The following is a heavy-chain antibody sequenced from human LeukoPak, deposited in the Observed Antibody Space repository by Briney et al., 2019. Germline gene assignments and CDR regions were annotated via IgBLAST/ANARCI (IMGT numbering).Heavy chain of an antibody. CDR3: TRDSGTYNWFDP. Sequence: GGSLRLSCAASGFTFSGSAIHWVRHSSRKGLEWVGQIDKKDKGYATATAYAASVKGRFTISGDDSINTAYLQMKSLKTEDTALYYCTRDSGTYNWFDPWGQGTLVTVSS. J-gene: IGHJ5*02. V-gene: IGHV3-73*01. CDR2: IDKKDKGYATAT. CDR1: GFTFSGSA. D-gene: IGHD1-26*01.